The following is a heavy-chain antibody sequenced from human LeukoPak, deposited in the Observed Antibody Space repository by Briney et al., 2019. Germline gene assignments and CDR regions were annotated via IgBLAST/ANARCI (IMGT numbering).Heavy chain of an antibody. Sequence: SETLSLTCTVSGGSISNYYWSWIRQPAGKGLEWIGRIYTSGSTNYNPSLKSRVTISVDKSKNQFSLKLSSVTAADTAVYYCARGGAYYYDSSGYYPFDYWGQGTLVTVSS. CDR2: IYTSGST. CDR1: GGSISNYY. D-gene: IGHD3-22*01. CDR3: ARGGAYYYDSSGYYPFDY. J-gene: IGHJ4*02. V-gene: IGHV4-4*07.